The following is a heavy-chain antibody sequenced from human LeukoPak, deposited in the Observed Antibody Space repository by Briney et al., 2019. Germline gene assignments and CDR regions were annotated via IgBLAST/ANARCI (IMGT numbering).Heavy chain of an antibody. CDR3: ALSGSYAPFDY. Sequence: GASVKVSCKASGYTFTSYDINWVRQATGQGLEWMGWMNPNNGNTNYAQKLQGRVTMTTDTSTSTAYMELRSLRSDDTAVYYCALSGSYAPFDYWGQGTLVTVSS. D-gene: IGHD1-26*01. J-gene: IGHJ4*02. V-gene: IGHV1-18*01. CDR2: MNPNNGNT. CDR1: GYTFTSYD.